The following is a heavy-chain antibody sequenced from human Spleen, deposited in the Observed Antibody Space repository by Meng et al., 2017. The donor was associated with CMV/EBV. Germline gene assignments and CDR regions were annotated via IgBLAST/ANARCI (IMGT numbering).Heavy chain of an antibody. J-gene: IGHJ5*02. CDR3: ARVLGPRITIFGGVTPPPSWFDP. D-gene: IGHD3-3*01. V-gene: IGHV4-34*01. CDR1: GGSFSNYY. CDR2: INHSGST. Sequence: SETLSLTCSVSGGSFSNYYWTWIRQTPGKGLEWIGEINHSGSTSYNPSLKSRVTISVDTSKNQFSLKLSSVTAADTAVYYCARVLGPRITIFGGVTPPPSWFDPWGQGTLVTVSS.